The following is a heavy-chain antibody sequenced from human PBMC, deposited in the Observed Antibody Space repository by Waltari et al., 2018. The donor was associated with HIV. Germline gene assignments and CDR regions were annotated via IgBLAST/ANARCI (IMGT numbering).Heavy chain of an antibody. J-gene: IGHJ6*02. V-gene: IGHV1-46*01. CDR1: GYTFTSYY. CDR2: INPRGGST. D-gene: IGHD3-10*01. Sequence: QVQLVQSGAEVKKPGASVKVSCKASGYTFTSYYMHWVRQAPGQGLEWMGIINPRGGSTSYAQKFQGRVTMTRETSTSTVYMELSSLRSEDTAVYYCARFDYYGSGSYGMDVWGQGTTVTVSS. CDR3: ARFDYYGSGSYGMDV.